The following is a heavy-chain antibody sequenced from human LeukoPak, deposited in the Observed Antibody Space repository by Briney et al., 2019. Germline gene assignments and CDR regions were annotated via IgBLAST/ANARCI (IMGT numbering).Heavy chain of an antibody. J-gene: IGHJ4*02. CDR2: IHYSGKV. CDR1: GGSLRSSGHW. CDR3: ARQSGDQSSAWYFDA. Sequence: SETLSLTCTVSGGSLRSSGHWWVWIRQPPGKGLEWIGSIHYSGKVYYNPSLKSRVTTSVDTSTDQFSLRLSSAPAADTAIYYCARQSGDQSSAWYFDAWGQGTLVTVSS. D-gene: IGHD6-19*01. V-gene: IGHV4-39*01.